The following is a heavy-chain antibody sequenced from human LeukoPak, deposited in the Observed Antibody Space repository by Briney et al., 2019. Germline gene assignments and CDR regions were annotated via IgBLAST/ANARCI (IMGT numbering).Heavy chain of an antibody. CDR1: GFTFSSYE. Sequence: PGGSLRLSCAASGFTFSSYEMNWVRQAPGKGLEWVSYISSSGSTIYYADSVKGRFTISRDNAKNSLYLQMNSLRAEDTAVYYCARDQGSGKLDYWGQGTLVTVSS. V-gene: IGHV3-48*03. J-gene: IGHJ4*02. CDR2: ISSSGSTI. D-gene: IGHD1-26*01. CDR3: ARDQGSGKLDY.